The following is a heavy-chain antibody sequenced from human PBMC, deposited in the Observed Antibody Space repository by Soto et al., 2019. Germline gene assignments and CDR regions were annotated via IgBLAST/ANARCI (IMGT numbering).Heavy chain of an antibody. CDR3: ATRANSHAYFHF. D-gene: IGHD1-26*01. CDR2: IYPGDSDT. Sequence: GESLKLSCTGSGYTFTSYWIGWVRQTPGKGLEWMGLIYPGDSDTRYSPSFQGQVTISADKSANTAYLQWSSLKASDTALYYCATRANSHAYFHFWGQGTLVTVSS. CDR1: GYTFTSYW. V-gene: IGHV5-51*03. J-gene: IGHJ4*02.